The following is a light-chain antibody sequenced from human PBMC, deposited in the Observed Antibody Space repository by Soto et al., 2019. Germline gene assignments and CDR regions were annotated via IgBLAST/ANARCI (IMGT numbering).Light chain of an antibody. Sequence: DIVMTQSPLSLPVTPGEPASISCRSSQSLLHSNGYNYLDWYLQKPGQSPQLLIYLGSNRASGVPDRFSGSGSATDFTLKISRVEAEDVGVYYCMQALQTPMYTFGQGTKLEI. CDR1: QSLLHSNGYNY. V-gene: IGKV2-28*01. CDR2: LGS. CDR3: MQALQTPMYT. J-gene: IGKJ2*01.